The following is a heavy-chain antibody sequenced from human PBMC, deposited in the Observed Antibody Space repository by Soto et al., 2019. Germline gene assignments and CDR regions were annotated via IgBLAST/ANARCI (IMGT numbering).Heavy chain of an antibody. D-gene: IGHD2-15*01. J-gene: IGHJ4*02. V-gene: IGHV3-30-3*01. Sequence: QVQLVESGGGAVQPGRSLRLSCAASGFTFGGYSMHWVRQAPGKGLEWVAVIAYDGSTEHYADAVKGRFSISRDNSKNTLYLEMNSLIAKDVGIYYCVRDGQGGHVEAFDYWGQGTLVTVSS. CDR1: GFTFGGYS. CDR3: VRDGQGGHVEAFDY. CDR2: IAYDGSTE.